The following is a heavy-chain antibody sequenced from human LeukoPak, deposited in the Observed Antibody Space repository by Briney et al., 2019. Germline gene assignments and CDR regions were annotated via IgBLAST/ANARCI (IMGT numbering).Heavy chain of an antibody. CDR1: GFPFSNYM. CDR3: LRDLNWSLDQ. J-gene: IGHJ4*02. CDR2: IKSDGITI. Sequence: GSLRLSCAASGFPFSNYMMHWVRQAPGKGLVWVSRIKSDGITITYADSVKGRFTISRDNAKNTLYLQMNSLRAEDTAVYYCLRDLNWSLDQWGQGTLVTVSS. V-gene: IGHV3-74*01. D-gene: IGHD1-20*01.